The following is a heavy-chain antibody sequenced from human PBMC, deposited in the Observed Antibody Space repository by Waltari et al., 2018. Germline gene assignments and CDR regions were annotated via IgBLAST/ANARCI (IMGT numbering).Heavy chain of an antibody. CDR3: AGTRLLEPFDP. Sequence: QVQLQESGPGLVKPSETLSLPCAVSGYSISSGYSWGWSRPPPGKGLGWIGGIYHSGSTYHTPSLKTRVTISVDTAKNQFSLKLSSVTAADTAVYYCAGTRLLEPFDPWGQGTLVTVSS. V-gene: IGHV4-38-2*01. J-gene: IGHJ5*02. D-gene: IGHD3-3*01. CDR1: GYSISSGYS. CDR2: IYHSGST.